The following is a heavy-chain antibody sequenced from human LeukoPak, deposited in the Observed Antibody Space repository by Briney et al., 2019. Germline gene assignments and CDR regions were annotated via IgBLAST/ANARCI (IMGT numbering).Heavy chain of an antibody. J-gene: IGHJ4*02. CDR2: ISGSGGST. CDR3: AKDLIGHIVVVTAIPCFDY. D-gene: IGHD2-21*02. Sequence: PGGSLRLSCAASGFTFSSYAMSWVRQAPGKGLEWVSAISGSGGSTYYADSVKGRFTISRDNSKNTLYLQMNSLRAEDTAVYYCAKDLIGHIVVVTAIPCFDYWGQGTLVTVSS. V-gene: IGHV3-23*01. CDR1: GFTFSSYA.